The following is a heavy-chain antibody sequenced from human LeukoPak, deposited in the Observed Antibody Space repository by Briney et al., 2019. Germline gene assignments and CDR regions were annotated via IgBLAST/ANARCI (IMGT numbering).Heavy chain of an antibody. Sequence: ASVKVSCKASGYTFTSYYMHWVRQAPGQGLEWMGIINPSGGSTSYAQKFQGRVTMTRDMSTSTVYMELSSLRSEDTAVYYCAACYYYDSSGCYTNDYWGQGTLVTVSS. J-gene: IGHJ4*02. CDR2: INPSGGST. D-gene: IGHD3-22*01. CDR3: AACYYYDSSGCYTNDY. V-gene: IGHV1-46*01. CDR1: GYTFTSYY.